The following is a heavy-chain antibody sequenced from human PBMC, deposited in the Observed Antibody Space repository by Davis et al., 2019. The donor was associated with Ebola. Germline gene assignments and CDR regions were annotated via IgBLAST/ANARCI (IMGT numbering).Heavy chain of an antibody. J-gene: IGHJ6*02. CDR1: GGTFSSYA. CDR2: IIPILGIA. V-gene: IGHV1-69*04. Sequence: AASVKVSCKASGGTFSSYAISWVRQAPGQGLEWMGRIIPILGIANYAQKFQGRVTITADKSTSTAYMELSSLRSEDTAVYYCARDHHPTTGDYGPYYGMDVWGQGTTVTVSS. CDR3: ARDHHPTTGDYGPYYGMDV. D-gene: IGHD4-17*01.